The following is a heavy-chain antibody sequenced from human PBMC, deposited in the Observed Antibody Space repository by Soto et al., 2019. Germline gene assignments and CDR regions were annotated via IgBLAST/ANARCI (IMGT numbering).Heavy chain of an antibody. CDR1: GFTFSSYG. CDR2: IWYDGSNK. V-gene: IGHV3-33*03. CDR3: ATTCRRPRGRRCLMCFDY. D-gene: IGHD2-8*01. Sequence: GGSLRLSCAASGFTFSSYGMHWVRQAPGKGLEWVAVIWYDGSNKYYADSVKGRFTVSRDNAKNSLYLQMNSLRADDTAIHYCATTCRRPRGRRCLMCFDYWGQGTLVTVSS. J-gene: IGHJ4*02.